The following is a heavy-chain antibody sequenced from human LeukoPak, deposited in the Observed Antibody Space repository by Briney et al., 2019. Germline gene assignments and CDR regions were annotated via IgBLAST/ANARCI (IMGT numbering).Heavy chain of an antibody. CDR2: IYPGDSDT. D-gene: IGHD6-13*01. CDR3: PSHPGIAEAGMGLFDY. V-gene: IGHV5-51*01. Sequence: GESLKISCEGFGYSFTSYWIGGVRQMPGKGREWMGIIYPGDSDTRYSPSFQGQVTISADKSISTAYLQWRTLKASDTAMYYCPSHPGIAEAGMGLFDYWGQGTLVTVSS. CDR1: GYSFTSYW. J-gene: IGHJ4*02.